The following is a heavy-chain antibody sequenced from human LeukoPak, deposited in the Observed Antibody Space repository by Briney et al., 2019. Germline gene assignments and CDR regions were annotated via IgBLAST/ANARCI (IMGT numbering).Heavy chain of an antibody. V-gene: IGHV1-18*01. CDR1: GYTFTNHG. J-gene: IGHJ5*02. CDR3: ARSGLSMTIGGVVVIGNRFDP. D-gene: IGHD3-3*01. CDR2: ISGYTGKS. Sequence: ASVNVSCKASGYTFTNHGINWVRQAPGQRLEWMGWISGYTGKSKYAQKFQGRVTMTTDTSTNSVYMELKSLTSDDTAVYYCARSGLSMTIGGVVVIGNRFDPWGQGTPVTVSS.